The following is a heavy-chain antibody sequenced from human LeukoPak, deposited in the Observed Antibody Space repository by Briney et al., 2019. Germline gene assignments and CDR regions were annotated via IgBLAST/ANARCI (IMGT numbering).Heavy chain of an antibody. CDR2: IYSSDTT. CDR1: GFTFSGYA. Sequence: GGSLRLSCAASGFTFSGYAMNWVRQPPGKGLEWVSHIYSSDTTYADSVKGRFTISRDNAKNSLYLQMNSLRDEDTAVYYCARDLHYAFDIWGQGTMVTASS. J-gene: IGHJ3*02. V-gene: IGHV3-48*02. D-gene: IGHD3-10*01. CDR3: ARDLHYAFDI.